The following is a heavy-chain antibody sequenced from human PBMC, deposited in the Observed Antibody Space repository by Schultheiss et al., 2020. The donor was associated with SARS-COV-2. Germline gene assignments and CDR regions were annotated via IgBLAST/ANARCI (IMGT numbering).Heavy chain of an antibody. Sequence: GESLKISCAASGFTFSSYGMHWVRQAPGKGLEWVAVIWYDGSNKYYADSVKGRFTISRDNSKNTLYLQMNSLRAEDTAVYYCARDGRIAAPSRPYYFDYWGQGTLVTVSS. V-gene: IGHV3-33*01. D-gene: IGHD6-13*01. J-gene: IGHJ4*02. CDR3: ARDGRIAAPSRPYYFDY. CDR2: IWYDGSNK. CDR1: GFTFSSYG.